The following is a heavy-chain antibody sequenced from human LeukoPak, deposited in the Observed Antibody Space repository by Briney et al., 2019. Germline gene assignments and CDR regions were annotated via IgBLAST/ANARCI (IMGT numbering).Heavy chain of an antibody. CDR1: GFTFGDYA. V-gene: IGHV3-49*04. CDR3: GVEAMDPFDY. J-gene: IGHJ4*02. Sequence: GGSLRLSCTASGFTFGDYAMSWVRQAPGKGLEWVGFIRSKAYGGTTEYAASVKGRFTISRDDSKSIAYLQMNSLKTEDTAVYYCGVEAMDPFDYWGQGTLVTVSS. CDR2: IRSKAYGGTT. D-gene: IGHD5-18*01.